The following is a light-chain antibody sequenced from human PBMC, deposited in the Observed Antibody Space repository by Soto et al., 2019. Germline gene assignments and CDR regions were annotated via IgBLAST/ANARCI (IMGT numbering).Light chain of an antibody. CDR3: QQRSNWAT. CDR2: GAS. Sequence: EIVLTQSPGTLSLSPGEGGTLSCRASQTVISNSLAWYQQKPGQPPRLLIHGASSRATGIPDRFDGGGSGTDFTLTISSLEPEDFAVYYCQQRSNWATFGPGTRWIS. V-gene: IGKV3D-20*02. CDR1: QTVISNS. J-gene: IGKJ3*01.